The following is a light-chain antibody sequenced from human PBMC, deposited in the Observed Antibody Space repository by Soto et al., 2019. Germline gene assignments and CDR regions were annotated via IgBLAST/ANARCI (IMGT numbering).Light chain of an antibody. V-gene: IGKV3-20*01. CDR2: GAS. CDR1: QSVSSSY. Sequence: EIVLTQSPGTLSLSPGVRATLSCRASQSVSSSYLAWYQQKPGQSPRLLIYGASSRATGIPDRFSGSGSGTDFTLTICRLEPEDFAVYYCQQYGSSPFTFGPGTKVDIK. CDR3: QQYGSSPFT. J-gene: IGKJ3*01.